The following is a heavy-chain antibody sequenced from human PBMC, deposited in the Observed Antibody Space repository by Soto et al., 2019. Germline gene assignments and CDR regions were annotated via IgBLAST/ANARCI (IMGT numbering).Heavy chain of an antibody. J-gene: IGHJ6*02. CDR2: ISGTSDYI. CDR3: ARDHRYCSGSSCRPYYYYYGMDV. D-gene: IGHD2-15*01. Sequence: GGSLRLSCAVSGFTFSSYSMNWVRQAPGRGLEWVAAISGTSDYIYYADSVKGRFTISRDNAKTSLYIQMNSLRAEDTAVYYCARDHRYCSGSSCRPYYYYYGMDVWGQGTTVTVSS. CDR1: GFTFSSYS. V-gene: IGHV3-21*01.